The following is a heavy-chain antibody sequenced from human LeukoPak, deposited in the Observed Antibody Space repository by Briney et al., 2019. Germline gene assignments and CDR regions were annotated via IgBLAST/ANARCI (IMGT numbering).Heavy chain of an antibody. J-gene: IGHJ4*02. V-gene: IGHV1-8*01. Sequence: ASVKASCKASGYTFTSYDINWMRQATGQGLEWMGWMNPNSGNTGYAQKFQGRVTMTRNTSISTAYMELSSLRSEDTAVYYCARGGTIFGVVKSWGQGTLVTVSS. D-gene: IGHD3-3*01. CDR1: GYTFTSYD. CDR2: MNPNSGNT. CDR3: ARGGTIFGVVKS.